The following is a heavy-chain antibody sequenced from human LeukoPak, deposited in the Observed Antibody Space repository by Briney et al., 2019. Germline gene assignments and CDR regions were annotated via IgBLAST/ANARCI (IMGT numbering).Heavy chain of an antibody. V-gene: IGHV3-23*01. CDR2: ISGSGDIT. Sequence: GGSLRLSCAASGFTFSSYAMSWVRQAPGKGLEWVSTISGSGDITYYADSVKGRFTISRDISKNTLFLQMNSLRAEDTAVYYCARDRSYGDYPTPLDYWGQGTLVTVSS. J-gene: IGHJ4*02. CDR3: ARDRSYGDYPTPLDY. D-gene: IGHD4-17*01. CDR1: GFTFSSYA.